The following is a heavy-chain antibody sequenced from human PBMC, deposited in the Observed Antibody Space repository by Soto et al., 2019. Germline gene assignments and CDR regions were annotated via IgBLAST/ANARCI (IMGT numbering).Heavy chain of an antibody. V-gene: IGHV3-9*01. D-gene: IGHD6-19*01. CDR3: AKDPYSSGWHYFDY. J-gene: IGHJ4*02. Sequence: EVQLVESGGGLVQPGRSLRLSCAASGFTFDDYAMHWVRQAPGKGLEWVSGISWNSGSIDYADSVKGRLTISRDNAKKFLYLQMNSLRAEDTAVYYCAKDPYSSGWHYFDYWGQGTLVTVSS. CDR1: GFTFDDYA. CDR2: ISWNSGSI.